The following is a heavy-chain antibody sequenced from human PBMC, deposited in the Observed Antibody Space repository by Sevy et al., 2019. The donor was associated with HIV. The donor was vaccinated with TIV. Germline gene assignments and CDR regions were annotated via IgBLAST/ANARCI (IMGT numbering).Heavy chain of an antibody. D-gene: IGHD3-10*01. CDR2: ISYGGSNK. V-gene: IGHV3-30*18. J-gene: IGHJ4*02. CDR3: AKIMRGGCYGSGPEL. CDR1: GFTFSRYG. Sequence: GGSLRLSCSASGFTFSRYGMHWVRQAPGKGLEWVAVISYGGSNKYYADSLKGRFTISRDNSKNTLYLQMNSLRIEDTAVYYCAKIMRGGCYGSGPELWGQGTLVTVSS.